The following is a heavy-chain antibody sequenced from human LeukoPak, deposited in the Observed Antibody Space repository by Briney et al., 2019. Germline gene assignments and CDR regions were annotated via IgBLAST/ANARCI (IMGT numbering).Heavy chain of an antibody. J-gene: IGHJ6*02. CDR1: GFTFSSYS. CDR2: ISSSSSTI. V-gene: IGHV3-48*04. CDR3: ARDLIYDYVWGSYRPSNYYYYGMDV. D-gene: IGHD3-16*02. Sequence: GGSLRLSCAASGFTFSSYSMNWVRQAPGKGLEWVSYISSSSSTIYYADSVKGRFTISRDNAKNSLYLQMNSLRAEDTAVYYCARDLIYDYVWGSYRPSNYYYYGMDVWGQGTTVTVSS.